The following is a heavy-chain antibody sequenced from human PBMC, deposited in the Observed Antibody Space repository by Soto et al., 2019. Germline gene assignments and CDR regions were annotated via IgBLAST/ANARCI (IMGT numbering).Heavy chain of an antibody. CDR3: ARDRRVSNSWSPGDSSFSGLEV. Sequence: SETLSLTCTVSGGSITRGDYYWNVIRQSPGKGLEGSGHIVSSGPTDYTPSLKMRADISQDTAKNQVSLALSSVTAADTAVYYCARDRRVSNSWSPGDSSFSGLEVWGQGSTVTVSS. V-gene: IGHV4-30-4*01. CDR2: IVSSGPT. J-gene: IGHJ6*02. CDR1: GGSITRGDYY. D-gene: IGHD2-2*01.